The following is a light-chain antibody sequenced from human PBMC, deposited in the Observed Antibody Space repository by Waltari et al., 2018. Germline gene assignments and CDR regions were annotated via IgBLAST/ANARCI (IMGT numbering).Light chain of an antibody. V-gene: IGLV2-8*01. Sequence: QSTLTQPPSASGSPGQSVAISCTGTSSDVGGYNYVSWYQQHPCKAPKLMIYEVSKRPSGVPVLFSGSKSGNTAALAVCGLQPEDEDDYYCSSHAGSNNPYVFGTGTKVTVL. CDR3: SSHAGSNNPYV. J-gene: IGLJ1*01. CDR2: EVS. CDR1: SSDVGGYNY.